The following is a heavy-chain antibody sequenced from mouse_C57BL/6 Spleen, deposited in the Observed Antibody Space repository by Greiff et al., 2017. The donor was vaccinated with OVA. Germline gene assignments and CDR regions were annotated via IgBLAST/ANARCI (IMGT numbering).Heavy chain of an antibody. V-gene: IGHV1-19*01. Sequence: VQLQQSGPVLVKPGASVKMSCKASGYTFTDYYMNWVKQSHGKSLEWIGVINPYNGGTSYNQKFKGKATLTVDKSSSTAYMELNSLTSEDSAVYYCARPWPDWYFDVWGTGTTVTVSS. CDR1: GYTFTDYY. CDR2: INPYNGGT. J-gene: IGHJ1*03. CDR3: ARPWPDWYFDV.